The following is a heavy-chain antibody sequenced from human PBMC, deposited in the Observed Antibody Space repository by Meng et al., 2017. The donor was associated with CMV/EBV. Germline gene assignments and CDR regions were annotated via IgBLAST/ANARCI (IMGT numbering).Heavy chain of an antibody. D-gene: IGHD6-13*01. Sequence: LGKSGAKVKKPGASVKVSCKASGYTFTGYYMHWGRQAPGQGLEWMGWINPNSGGTNYAQKFQGRVTMTRDTSISTAYMELSRLRSDDTAVYYCARWATYSSSWYIWNWFDPWGQGTLVTVSS. J-gene: IGHJ5*02. CDR2: INPNSGGT. CDR3: ARWATYSSSWYIWNWFDP. V-gene: IGHV1-2*02. CDR1: GYTFTGYY.